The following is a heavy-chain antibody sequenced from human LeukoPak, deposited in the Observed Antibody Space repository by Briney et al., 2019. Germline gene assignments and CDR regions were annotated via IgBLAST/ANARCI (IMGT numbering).Heavy chain of an antibody. J-gene: IGHJ4*02. Sequence: GGSLRLSCAVSGFTFSNYAMSWVRQAPGKGLDWVSAISDSTYYADSVKRRFTISRDNPKNTLYLQMNSLRAEDTAVYYCAKDLGVAAAGVVYWGQATLVTVSS. CDR2: ISDST. V-gene: IGHV3-23*01. CDR1: GFTFSNYA. D-gene: IGHD6-13*01. CDR3: AKDLGVAAAGVVY.